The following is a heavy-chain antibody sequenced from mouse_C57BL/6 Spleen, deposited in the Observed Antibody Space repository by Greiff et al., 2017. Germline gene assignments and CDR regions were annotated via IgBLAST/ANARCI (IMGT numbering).Heavy chain of an antibody. D-gene: IGHD2-1*01. Sequence: QVKLKESGAELARPGASVKMSCKASGYTFTSYTMHWVKQRPGTGLEWIGYINPSSGYTKYNQKLKDKATLTEDKSSSTAYMQLISLTSEDSAVYYCSRSVCNYPFYSMDYWGQGTSVTVSS. CDR3: SRSVCNYPFYSMDY. V-gene: IGHV1-4*01. CDR1: GYTFTSYT. CDR2: INPSSGYT. J-gene: IGHJ4*01.